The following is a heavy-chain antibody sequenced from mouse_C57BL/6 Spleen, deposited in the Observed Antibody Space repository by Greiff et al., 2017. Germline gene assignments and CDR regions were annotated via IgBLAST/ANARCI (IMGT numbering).Heavy chain of an antibody. Sequence: VQLQESGAELVRPGASVKLSCKASGYTFTDYYINWVKQRPGQGLEWIARIYPGSGNTYYNEKFKGKDTLTAEKSSSTAYMQLSSLTSEDSAVYFCARTGIYYDYPYAMDYWGQGTSVTVSS. CDR3: ARTGIYYDYPYAMDY. D-gene: IGHD2-4*01. V-gene: IGHV1-76*01. CDR2: IYPGSGNT. CDR1: GYTFTDYY. J-gene: IGHJ4*01.